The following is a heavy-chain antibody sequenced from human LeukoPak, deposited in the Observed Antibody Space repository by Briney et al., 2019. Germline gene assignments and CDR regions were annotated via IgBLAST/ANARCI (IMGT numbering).Heavy chain of an antibody. V-gene: IGHV3-23*01. CDR3: AKRRRYYYDSSGYYYGIDY. D-gene: IGHD3-22*01. J-gene: IGHJ4*02. CDR1: GFTSSSYA. Sequence: PGASLRLSCAASGFTSSSYAMSWVRQAPGKGLEWVSAISGSGGSTYYADSVKGRFTISRDNSKNTLYLQMNSLRAEDTAVYYCAKRRRYYYDSSGYYYGIDYWGQGTLVTVSS. CDR2: ISGSGGST.